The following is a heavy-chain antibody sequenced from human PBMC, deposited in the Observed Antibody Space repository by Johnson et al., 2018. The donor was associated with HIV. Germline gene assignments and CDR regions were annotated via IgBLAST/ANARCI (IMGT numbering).Heavy chain of an antibody. Sequence: VQLVESGGGVVRPGGSLRLSCAASGFTFDDYGMSWVRQAPGKGLEWVSGINWNGGNTNYVDSVKGRFTISRDNGKKALHLQMNSLRAEDTAVYYCAKGDDSSGWYNGAFDIWGLGTMVTVSS. CDR3: AKGDDSSGWYNGAFDI. J-gene: IGHJ3*02. D-gene: IGHD6-19*01. CDR2: INWNGGNT. CDR1: GFTFDDYG. V-gene: IGHV3-20*04.